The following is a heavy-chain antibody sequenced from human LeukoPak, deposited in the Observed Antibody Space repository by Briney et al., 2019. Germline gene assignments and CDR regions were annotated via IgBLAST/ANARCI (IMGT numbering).Heavy chain of an antibody. V-gene: IGHV3-66*01. D-gene: IGHD3-22*01. Sequence: GGSLRLSCVASGFTVSSKYMTWVRQTPGKGLEWVSVMYSGGSTFHADSVEGRFTISRDNSKNILYLQMNSLRAEDTAVYYCASLIVATDLGVDAFDIWGQGTMVSVSS. CDR3: ASLIVATDLGVDAFDI. CDR2: MYSGGST. J-gene: IGHJ3*02. CDR1: GFTVSSKY.